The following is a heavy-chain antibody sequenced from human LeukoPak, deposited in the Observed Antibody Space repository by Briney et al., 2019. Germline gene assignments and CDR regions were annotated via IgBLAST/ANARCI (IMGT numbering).Heavy chain of an antibody. D-gene: IGHD6-19*01. CDR3: TKELHVAVAVADYYYFYMDV. V-gene: IGHV3-23*01. CDR2: IHSGGTTT. J-gene: IGHJ6*03. CDR1: GFAFSSFA. Sequence: GGSLRLSCAASGFAFSSFAMGWVRQSPGKGLEWLSTIHSGGTTTFYADSVKGRFTISRDNSKNTLYLHMDSLRPDDTAIYYCTKELHVAVAVADYYYFYMDVWGRGTAVTVSS.